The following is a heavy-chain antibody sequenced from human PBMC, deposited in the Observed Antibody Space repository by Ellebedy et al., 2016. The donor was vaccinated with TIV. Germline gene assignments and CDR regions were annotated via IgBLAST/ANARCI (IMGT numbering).Heavy chain of an antibody. CDR2: ISNDGNIK. D-gene: IGHD2-2*02. J-gene: IGHJ3*02. V-gene: IGHV3-30*18. Sequence: GESLKISCAASGFTFSTYGLHWVRQAPGKGLEWVAVISNDGNIKYYADSVKGRFIISRDNSKNTLYLQVNSLRAEDTAVYYCAKDHISFNQLYDAFDIWGQGTLVTVSS. CDR3: AKDHISFNQLYDAFDI. CDR1: GFTFSTYG.